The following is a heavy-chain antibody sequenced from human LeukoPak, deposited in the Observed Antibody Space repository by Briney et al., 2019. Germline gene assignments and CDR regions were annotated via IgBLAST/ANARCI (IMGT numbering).Heavy chain of an antibody. D-gene: IGHD3-22*01. CDR2: IYHSGST. CDR3: ARELDYYDSSGYYYVRWFDP. V-gene: IGHV4-4*02. CDR1: GGSISSSNW. Sequence: SETLSLTCAVSGGSISSSNWWSWVRQPPGKGLEWIGEIYHSGSTNYNPSLKSRVTISVDTSNNQFSLKLSSVTAADTAVYYCARELDYYDSSGYYYVRWFDPWGQGTLVTVSS. J-gene: IGHJ5*02.